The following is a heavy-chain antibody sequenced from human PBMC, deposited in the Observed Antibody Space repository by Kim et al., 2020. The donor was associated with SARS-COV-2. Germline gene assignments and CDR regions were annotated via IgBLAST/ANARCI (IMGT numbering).Heavy chain of an antibody. CDR2: IFSGGTT. CDR1: GVSISNYY. CDR3: ARGGNIRPLYNHYYMDV. D-gene: IGHD2-15*01. J-gene: IGHJ6*03. Sequence: SETLSLTCAVSGVSISNYYWSWFRQPAGKGLEWIGRIFSGGTTNYTPSLKSRVTMSVDTSKNQFSLELSSVTAADAAIYYCARGGNIRPLYNHYYMDVWGKGTTVTVSS. V-gene: IGHV4-4*07.